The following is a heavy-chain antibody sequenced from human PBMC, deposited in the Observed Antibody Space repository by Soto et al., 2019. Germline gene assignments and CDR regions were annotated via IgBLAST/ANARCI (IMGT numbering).Heavy chain of an antibody. Sequence: SVKVSCKASGGTFSSYAISWVRQAPGQRLEWMGGIIPIFGTANYAQKFQGRVTITGDESTSIAYMELSSLRSEDTAMYYCARTGMRDYFAYWGQGTLVTVSS. D-gene: IGHD3-9*01. J-gene: IGHJ4*02. V-gene: IGHV1-69*13. CDR1: GGTFSSYA. CDR3: ARTGMRDYFAY. CDR2: IIPIFGTA.